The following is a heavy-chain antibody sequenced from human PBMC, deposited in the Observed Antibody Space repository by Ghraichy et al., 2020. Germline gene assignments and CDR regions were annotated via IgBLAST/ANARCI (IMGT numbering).Heavy chain of an antibody. CDR3: AKGGQLLVLTFGY. CDR1: GFTFSSYA. Sequence: GGSLRLSCAASGFTFSSYAMTWVRQAPGKGLEWVSAISRNGGSTYYADSVKGRFTISRDNSKNTLYLQMNSLRAEDTAVYYCAKGGQLLVLTFGYWGQGTLVTVSS. J-gene: IGHJ4*02. V-gene: IGHV3-23*01. CDR2: ISRNGGST. D-gene: IGHD6-19*01.